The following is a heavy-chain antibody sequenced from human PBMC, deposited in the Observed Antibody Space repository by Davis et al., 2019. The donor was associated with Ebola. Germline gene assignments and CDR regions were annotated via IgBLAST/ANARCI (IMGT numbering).Heavy chain of an antibody. V-gene: IGHV5-51*01. J-gene: IGHJ4*02. Sequence: GESLKISCQASGYSFTSYWIGWVRQMPGKGLEWMGLIYPGDSDTRYSPSFQGQVTISADKSTSTAYLQWNGLKAPDTAIYYCARSAYSNYYFDYWGQGTLVTVSS. CDR2: IYPGDSDT. CDR1: GYSFTSYW. CDR3: ARSAYSNYYFDY. D-gene: IGHD4-11*01.